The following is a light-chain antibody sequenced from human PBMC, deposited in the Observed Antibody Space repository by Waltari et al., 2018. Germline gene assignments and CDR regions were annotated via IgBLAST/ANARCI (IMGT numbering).Light chain of an antibody. Sequence: QLVLTQSPSASASLGASVKLTCTLSSGHSSTIIAWHQQQPEEGPRYLMKVNSDGSHSKGDEIPDRFSGSSSGAERYLTISSLQSEDEADYYCQTGGHGTWVFGGGTKLTVL. J-gene: IGLJ3*02. CDR3: QTGGHGTWV. V-gene: IGLV4-69*01. CDR2: VNSDGSH. CDR1: SGHSSTI.